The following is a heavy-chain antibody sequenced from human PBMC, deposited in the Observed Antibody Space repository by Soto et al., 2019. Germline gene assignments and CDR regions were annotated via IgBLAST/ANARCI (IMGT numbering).Heavy chain of an antibody. CDR2: IGRGGDT. CDR1: GFTFSSYG. CDR3: AKDGTTAGIHYYGMDV. Sequence: VQLVESGGGVVQPGRSLRLSCAASGFTFSSYGMHWVRQAPGKGLEWVSTIGRGGDTFYADSVKGRFTISRDISKNTLFLQMNSLRAEDTALYFCAKDGTTAGIHYYGMDVWGQGTTVTVSS. D-gene: IGHD2-2*02. J-gene: IGHJ6*02. V-gene: IGHV3-23*04.